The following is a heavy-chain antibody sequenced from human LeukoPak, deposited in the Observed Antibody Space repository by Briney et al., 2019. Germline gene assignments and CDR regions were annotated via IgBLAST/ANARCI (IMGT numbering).Heavy chain of an antibody. V-gene: IGHV1-69*04. D-gene: IGHD3-9*01. Sequence: GASVKVSCKASGGTFSSYAISWVRQAPGQGLEWMGRIIPILGIANYAQKFQGRVTITADKSTSTAYMELSSLRSEDTAVYYCARDEGITISVLNWLDPWGQGTLVTVSS. CDR2: IIPILGIA. CDR3: ARDEGITISVLNWLDP. CDR1: GGTFSSYA. J-gene: IGHJ5*02.